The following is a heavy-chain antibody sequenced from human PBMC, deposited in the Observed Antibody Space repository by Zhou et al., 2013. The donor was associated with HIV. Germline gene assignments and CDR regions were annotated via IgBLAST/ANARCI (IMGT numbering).Heavy chain of an antibody. Sequence: QVQVVQSGAEVKKPGSSVKVSCKASGGSFINYAVSWVRQARGQGIEWIGGIIPVFGTLNYSQKFQGRVTISTDESKSTAYMELSNLRSEDTAMYYCASGTMIVVAGPHDAFDIWGQGTMVTVSS. J-gene: IGHJ3*02. CDR1: GGSFINYA. CDR2: IIPVFGTL. CDR3: ASGTMIVVAGPHDAFDI. V-gene: IGHV1-69*05. D-gene: IGHD3-22*01.